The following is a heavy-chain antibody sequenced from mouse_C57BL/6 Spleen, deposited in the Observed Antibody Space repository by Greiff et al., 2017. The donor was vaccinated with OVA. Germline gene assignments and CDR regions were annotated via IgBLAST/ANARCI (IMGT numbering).Heavy chain of an antibody. CDR1: GYAFSSSW. CDR3: ARSTTMVKGFDY. Sequence: VQRVESGPELVKPGASVKISCKASGYAFSSSWMNWVKQRPGKGLEWIGRIYPGDGDTNYNGKFKGKATLTADKSSSTAYMQLSSLTSEDSAVYFCARSTTMVKGFDYWGQGTTLTVSS. J-gene: IGHJ2*01. V-gene: IGHV1-82*01. D-gene: IGHD2-2*01. CDR2: IYPGDGDT.